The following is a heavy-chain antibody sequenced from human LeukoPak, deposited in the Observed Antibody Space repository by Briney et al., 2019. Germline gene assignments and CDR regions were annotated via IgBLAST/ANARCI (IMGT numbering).Heavy chain of an antibody. CDR2: IYTSGST. Sequence: PSETLSLTCTVSGGSLSSYYWSWIRQPAGKGREWIGYIYTSGSTNYNPSLKSRVTISVDTSKNQFSLKLSSVTAADTAVYYCARHESWSMATSKGFDYWGQGTLVTVSS. D-gene: IGHD5-24*01. CDR1: GGSLSSYY. V-gene: IGHV4-4*09. CDR3: ARHESWSMATSKGFDY. J-gene: IGHJ4*02.